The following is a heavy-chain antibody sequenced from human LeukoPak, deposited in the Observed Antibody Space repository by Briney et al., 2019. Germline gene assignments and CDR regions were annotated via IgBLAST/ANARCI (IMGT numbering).Heavy chain of an antibody. Sequence: SETLSLTCAVYGGSFSGYYWSWIRQPPGKGLEWIGEINHSGSTNYNPSLKSRVTISVDTSKNQFSLKLSSVTAADTAVYYCARPTNRYSGYDRNFDYWGQGTLVTVSS. CDR1: GGSFSGYY. D-gene: IGHD5-12*01. J-gene: IGHJ4*02. CDR2: INHSGST. CDR3: ARPTNRYSGYDRNFDY. V-gene: IGHV4-34*01.